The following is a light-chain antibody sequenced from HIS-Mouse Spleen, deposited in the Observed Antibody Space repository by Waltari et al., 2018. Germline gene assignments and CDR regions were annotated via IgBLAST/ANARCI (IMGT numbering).Light chain of an antibody. CDR2: DVS. CDR1: SSDVGGYNY. V-gene: IGLV2-11*01. J-gene: IGLJ1*01. CDR3: CSYAGSYTGV. Sequence: QSALTQPRSVSGSPGQSVTISCTGTSSDVGGYNYVSWYQQHPGKAPKLMIYDVSKRPSVFPDRFSGSKSGNTSSLTISGLQAEDEADYYCCSYAGSYTGVFGTGTKVTVL.